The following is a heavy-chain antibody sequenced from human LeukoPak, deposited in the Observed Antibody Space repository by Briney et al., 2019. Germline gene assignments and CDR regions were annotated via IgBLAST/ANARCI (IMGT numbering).Heavy chain of an antibody. CDR2: ISGSGGST. V-gene: IGHV3-23*01. J-gene: IGHJ4*02. CDR1: GFTFSTHW. D-gene: IGHD5-12*01. CDR3: AKDVQFRLPVPDY. Sequence: GGSLRLSCAASGFTFSTHWMSWVRQAPGKGLEWVSAISGSGGSTYYADSVKGRFTISRDNSKSTLYLQMNSLRAEDTAIYYCAKDVQFRLPVPDYWGQGTLVTVSS.